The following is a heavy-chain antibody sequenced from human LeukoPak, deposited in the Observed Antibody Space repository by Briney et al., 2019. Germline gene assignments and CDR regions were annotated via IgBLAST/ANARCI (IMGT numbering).Heavy chain of an antibody. CDR2: INPSGGST. D-gene: IGHD2-15*01. CDR1: GYTFTSYY. Sequence: GASVKVSCKASGYTFTSYYMHWVRQAPGQGLEWMGIINPSGGSTSYAQKFQGRVTMTRDTSTSTVYMELCSLRSEDTAVYYCARDPSGGTSYDYWGQGTLVTVSS. V-gene: IGHV1-46*01. J-gene: IGHJ4*02. CDR3: ARDPSGGTSYDY.